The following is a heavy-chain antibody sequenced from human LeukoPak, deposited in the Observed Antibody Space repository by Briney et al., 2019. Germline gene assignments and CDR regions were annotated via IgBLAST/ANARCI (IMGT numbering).Heavy chain of an antibody. CDR1: GGSISSGGYY. V-gene: IGHV4-39*01. J-gene: IGHJ4*02. Sequence: SETLSLTCTVSGGSISSGGYYWSWIRQPPGKGLEWIGSIYYSGSTYYNPSLKSRVTISVDTSKNQFSLKLSSVTAADTAVYYCARHYDYGGNSDWGYWGQGTLVTVSS. CDR3: ARHYDYGGNSDWGY. CDR2: IYYSGST. D-gene: IGHD4-23*01.